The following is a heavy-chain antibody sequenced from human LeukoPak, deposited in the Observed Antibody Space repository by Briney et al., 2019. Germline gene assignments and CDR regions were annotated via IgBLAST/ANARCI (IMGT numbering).Heavy chain of an antibody. CDR1: GFTFDDYA. Sequence: PGGSLRLSCAASGFTFDDYAMHWVRQAPGKGLEWVSGISWNSGSIGYADSVKGRFTISRDNAKNSLYLQMNSLRAEAMALYYCAKIFSRGDDAFDIWGQGTMVTVSS. D-gene: IGHD2-15*01. CDR2: ISWNSGSI. V-gene: IGHV3-9*03. CDR3: AKIFSRGDDAFDI. J-gene: IGHJ3*02.